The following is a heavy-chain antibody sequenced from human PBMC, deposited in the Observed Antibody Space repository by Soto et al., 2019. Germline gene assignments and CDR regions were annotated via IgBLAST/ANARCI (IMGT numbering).Heavy chain of an antibody. J-gene: IGHJ3*02. CDR3: ARGPQYSSGPDGLDDAFDI. Sequence: SETLSLTCAVYGGSFSGYYWSWIRQPPGKGLEWIGEINHSGSTNYNPSLKSRVTISVDTSKNQFSLKLSSVTAADTAVYYCARGPQYSSGPDGLDDAFDIWGQGTMVTVSS. D-gene: IGHD6-19*01. CDR1: GGSFSGYY. CDR2: INHSGST. V-gene: IGHV4-34*01.